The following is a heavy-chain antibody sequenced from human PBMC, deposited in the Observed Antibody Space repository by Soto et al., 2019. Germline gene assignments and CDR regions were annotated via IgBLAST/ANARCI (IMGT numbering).Heavy chain of an antibody. V-gene: IGHV1-46*01. CDR1: GYTFTSYY. D-gene: IGHD3-9*01. CDR2: INPSGGST. CDR3: ATGEYYDILTGLFLGTY. J-gene: IGHJ4*02. Sequence: ASVKVSCKASGYTFTSYYMHWVRQAPGQGLEWMGIINPSGGSTSYAQKFQGRVTMTRDTSTSTVYMELSSLRSEDTAVYYCATGEYYDILTGLFLGTYCGQGTLVTVSS.